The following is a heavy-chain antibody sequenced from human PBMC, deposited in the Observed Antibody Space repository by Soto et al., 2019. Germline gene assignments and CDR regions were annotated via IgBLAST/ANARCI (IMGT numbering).Heavy chain of an antibody. CDR1: GYIFTSYD. CDR3: ARAVTGSYSLDY. V-gene: IGHV1-8*01. Sequence: ASVKVSCKASGYIFTSYDINWVRQATGQGLEWMGWMNPNSGNTGYAQKFQGRVTMTRDTSISTAYMELSGLGSEDTALYFCARAVTGSYSLDYWGPGALVTVSS. J-gene: IGHJ4*02. CDR2: MNPNSGNT. D-gene: IGHD1-26*01.